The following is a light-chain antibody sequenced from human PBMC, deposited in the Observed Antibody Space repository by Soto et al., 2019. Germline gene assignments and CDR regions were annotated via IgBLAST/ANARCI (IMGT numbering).Light chain of an antibody. CDR1: QSVSSSY. CDR2: GAS. J-gene: IGKJ2*01. V-gene: IGKV3-20*01. Sequence: EIVMTQSPGTLSLSPGERATLSCRASQSVSSSYLAWYQQKPGQAPRLLIYGASSRATGIPDRFSGSGSGTDFTLTISRLEPEVFAMYYCQQSSRSSYTIRQGT. CDR3: QQSSRSSYT.